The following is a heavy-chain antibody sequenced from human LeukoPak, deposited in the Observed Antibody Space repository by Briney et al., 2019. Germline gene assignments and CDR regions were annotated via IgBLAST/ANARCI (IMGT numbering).Heavy chain of an antibody. D-gene: IGHD3-10*01. CDR2: INPNSGGT. CDR1: GYTFTVYY. J-gene: IGHJ4*02. CDR3: ARDNRGILWFGAPRLFYFDY. V-gene: IGHV1-2*04. Sequence: ASVKVSCKASGYTFTVYYMHWVRQAPGQGLEWMGWINPNSGGTNYAQKFQGWVTMTRDTSISTAYMELSRLRSDDTAVYYCARDNRGILWFGAPRLFYFDYWGQGTLVTVSS.